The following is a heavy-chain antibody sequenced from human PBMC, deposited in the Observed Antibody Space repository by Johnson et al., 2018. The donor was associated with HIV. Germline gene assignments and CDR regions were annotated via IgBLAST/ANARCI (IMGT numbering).Heavy chain of an antibody. D-gene: IGHD2-2*01. Sequence: QVQLVESGGGVVQPGRSLRLSCAASGFTFSSYGMHWVRQAPGKGLEWVAVISYDGSNKYYADSVKGRFTISRDNSKNTLYLQMNSLRAEDTAVYYCARAPLGYCSSSTCITDAFDVWGQGTMVTVSS. CDR2: ISYDGSNK. CDR1: GFTFSSYG. CDR3: ARAPLGYCSSSTCITDAFDV. V-gene: IGHV3-30*03. J-gene: IGHJ3*01.